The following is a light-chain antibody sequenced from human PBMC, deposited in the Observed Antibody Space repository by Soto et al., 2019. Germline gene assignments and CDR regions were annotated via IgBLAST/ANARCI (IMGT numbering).Light chain of an antibody. Sequence: EIVMTQSPAAPSVSRGERASLCCRASQSVSSNLAWYQQKPGQAPRLLIYGASTRATGIPARSSGSGSGTEFTLTISSLQPDDFATYYCQHYNSYSEAFGQGTKVDIK. V-gene: IGKV3-15*01. J-gene: IGKJ1*01. CDR3: QHYNSYSEA. CDR2: GAS. CDR1: QSVSSN.